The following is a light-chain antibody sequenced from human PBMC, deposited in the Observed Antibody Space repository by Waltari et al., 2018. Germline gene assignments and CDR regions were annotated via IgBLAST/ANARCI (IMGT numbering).Light chain of an antibody. Sequence: EIVLTQSPGTLSLSPGERATLSCRASQTVSSSYLAWYQQKPGQPPRLLIYGVSGRATGIPDRCSGSGSGTDFTLTISRLEPEDFAVYYCQQYGSSPLFTFGPGTKVDIK. J-gene: IGKJ3*01. CDR3: QQYGSSPLFT. V-gene: IGKV3-20*01. CDR1: QTVSSSY. CDR2: GVS.